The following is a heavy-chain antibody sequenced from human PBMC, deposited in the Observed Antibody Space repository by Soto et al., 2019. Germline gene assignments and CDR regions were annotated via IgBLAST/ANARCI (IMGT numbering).Heavy chain of an antibody. CDR3: AREYKGDHCSGGSCYSGYAFDI. CDR2: ITPIFGTA. J-gene: IGHJ3*02. CDR1: AGTCSSYA. V-gene: IGHV1-69*12. Sequence: QVQLVQSGAEVKKPGSSVKVSCKASAGTCSSYAISWVRQAPGQGLEGMGGITPIFGTANYAHKFQGRVPISADESTSTAYLELSSLRSEDTAVYYCAREYKGDHCSGGSCYSGYAFDIWGQGTMGTVSS. D-gene: IGHD2-15*01.